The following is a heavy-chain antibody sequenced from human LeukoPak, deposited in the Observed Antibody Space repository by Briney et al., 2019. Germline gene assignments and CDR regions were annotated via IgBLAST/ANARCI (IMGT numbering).Heavy chain of an antibody. J-gene: IGHJ4*02. CDR2: MNPQSDNT. D-gene: IGHD2-2*01. CDR1: GYTFTSYD. Sequence: ASVKVSCKASGYTFTSYDINWVRQATGQGLEWMGWMNPQSDNTGYAQKFQGRVTMTRNTSISTAYMELSSLRSEDTAVYYCARDGVVVPAALDYWGQGTLVTVSS. CDR3: ARDGVVVPAALDY. V-gene: IGHV1-8*01.